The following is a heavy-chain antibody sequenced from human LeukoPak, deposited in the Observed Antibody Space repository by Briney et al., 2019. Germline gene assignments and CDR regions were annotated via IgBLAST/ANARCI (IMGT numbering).Heavy chain of an antibody. J-gene: IGHJ6*02. V-gene: IGHV3-66*01. D-gene: IGHD2-2*01. CDR3: ARENRSSTSCYGDYYYYYGMDV. CDR2: IYSGGST. Sequence: GGSLRLSCAASGFTVSSNYMSWVRQAPGKGLEWVSVIYSGGSTYYADSVKGRFTISRDNAKNSLYLQMNSLRAEDTAVYYCARENRSSTSCYGDYYYYYGMDVWGQGTTVTVSS. CDR1: GFTVSSNY.